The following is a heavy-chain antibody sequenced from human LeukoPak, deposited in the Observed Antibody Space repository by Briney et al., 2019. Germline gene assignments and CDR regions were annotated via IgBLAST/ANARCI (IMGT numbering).Heavy chain of an antibody. D-gene: IGHD3-10*01. Sequence: SETLSLTCTVSGGSISSYYWSWIRQPAGKGLEWIGRIYTTGSTNYNPSLKSRVTISVDTSKNQFSLELSSVTAADTAAYYCARSPGGSGTRAFDIWGQGTMVTVSS. V-gene: IGHV4-4*07. CDR2: IYTTGST. J-gene: IGHJ3*02. CDR1: GGSISSYY. CDR3: ARSPGGSGTRAFDI.